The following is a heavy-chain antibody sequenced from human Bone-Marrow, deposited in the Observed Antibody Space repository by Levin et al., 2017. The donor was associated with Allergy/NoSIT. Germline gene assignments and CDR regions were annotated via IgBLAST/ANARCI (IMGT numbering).Heavy chain of an antibody. CDR3: ARGGIVVAARFFDY. CDR2: IYHSGST. D-gene: IGHD6-13*01. J-gene: IGHJ4*02. V-gene: IGHV4-59*01. Sequence: SQTLSLTCTVSGGSFTSSYWSWIRQPPGKGLEWIGFIYHSGSTNYNPSLKSRVTISVDTSKNQFSLKLNSVTAADTAVYYCARGGIVVAARFFDYWGQGTLVTVSS. CDR1: GGSFTSSY.